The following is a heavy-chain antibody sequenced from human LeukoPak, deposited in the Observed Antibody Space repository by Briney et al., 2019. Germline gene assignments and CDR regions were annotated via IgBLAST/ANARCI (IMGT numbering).Heavy chain of an antibody. CDR3: ARDSHSPHLGWYYYYYMDV. Sequence: ASVKVSCKASGGTFSSYAISWVRQAPGQGLEWMGGIIPIFGTANYAQKFQGRVTITADESTSTAYMELSSLGSEDTAVYYCARDSHSPHLGWYYYYYMDVWGKGTTVTISS. CDR2: IIPIFGTA. D-gene: IGHD7-27*01. V-gene: IGHV1-69*13. J-gene: IGHJ6*03. CDR1: GGTFSSYA.